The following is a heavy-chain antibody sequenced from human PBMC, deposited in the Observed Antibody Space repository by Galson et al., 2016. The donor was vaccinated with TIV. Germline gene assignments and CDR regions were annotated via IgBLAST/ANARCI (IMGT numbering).Heavy chain of an antibody. CDR1: GYTFTEYY. D-gene: IGHD1/OR15-1a*01. Sequence: SVKVSCKASGYTFTEYYIHWVRQAPGQGLEWMGWINPNSGGTMYAQKFQGWVTMTRDTSITTAYMELSRLKSDDTAVYYCAKIGQEHDAFDIWGQGKMVTVFS. V-gene: IGHV1-2*04. CDR3: AKIGQEHDAFDI. J-gene: IGHJ3*02. CDR2: INPNSGGT.